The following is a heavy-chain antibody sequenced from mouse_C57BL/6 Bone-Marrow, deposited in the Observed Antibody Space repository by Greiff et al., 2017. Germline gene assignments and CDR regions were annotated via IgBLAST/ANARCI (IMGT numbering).Heavy chain of an antibody. V-gene: IGHV5-9*01. D-gene: IGHD2-4*01. CDR2: ISGGGGNN. Sequence: EVKVVESGGGLVKPGGSLKLSCAVSGFTFSSYTMSWVRQTPEKRLEWVATISGGGGNNYYPDRVKGRFTTSRDNAKNNLYLQMISWRAEDTALYYCARQGRLRHAMDYRGQGTSGTVSS. CDR3: ARQGRLRHAMDY. J-gene: IGHJ4*01. CDR1: GFTFSSYT.